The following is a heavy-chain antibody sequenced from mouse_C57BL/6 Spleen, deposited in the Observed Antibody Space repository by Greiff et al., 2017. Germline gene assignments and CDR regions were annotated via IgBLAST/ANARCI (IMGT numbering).Heavy chain of an antibody. J-gene: IGHJ2*01. CDR3: ARGEGGNDFDY. D-gene: IGHD1-1*02. CDR2: IYPGSGNT. V-gene: IGHV1-66*01. CDR1: GYSFSSYY. Sequence: VQLQQSGPELVKPGASVKISCKASGYSFSSYYIHWVKQRPGQGLEWIGWIYPGSGNTKYNEKFKGKATLTADTSSSTAYMQLSSLTSEDSAVYYGARGEGGNDFDYWGQGTTLTVSS.